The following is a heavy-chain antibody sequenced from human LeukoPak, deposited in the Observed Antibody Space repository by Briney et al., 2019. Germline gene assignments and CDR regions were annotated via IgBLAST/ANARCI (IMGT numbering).Heavy chain of an antibody. D-gene: IGHD3-22*01. Sequence: GGSLRLSCAASGFTFSSYGMHWVRQAPGKGLEWVAFIRYDGSNKYYADSVKGRFTISGDNAKNTPNLQMNSLRAEDTAVYYCARDLGQYYDTSDNWFDPWGQGTLVTVSS. CDR3: ARDLGQYYDTSDNWFDP. V-gene: IGHV3-30*02. CDR1: GFTFSSYG. CDR2: IRYDGSNK. J-gene: IGHJ5*02.